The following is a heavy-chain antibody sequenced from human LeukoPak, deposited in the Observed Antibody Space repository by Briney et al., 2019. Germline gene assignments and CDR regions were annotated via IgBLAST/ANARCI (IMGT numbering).Heavy chain of an antibody. CDR1: GGTFSSYA. CDR3: ARRGLTNEDTYCNSTGCYIASGDWFDP. CDR2: IIPIFGTA. Sequence: RASVKVSCKASGGTFSSYAISWVRQAPGQGLEWMGGIIPIFGTANYAQNLQGRVTMTTHTSTSTAYMELRSLRSDDTAVYYCARRGLTNEDTYCNSTGCYIASGDWFDPWGQGTLVTVSS. D-gene: IGHD2-2*02. V-gene: IGHV1-69*05. J-gene: IGHJ5*02.